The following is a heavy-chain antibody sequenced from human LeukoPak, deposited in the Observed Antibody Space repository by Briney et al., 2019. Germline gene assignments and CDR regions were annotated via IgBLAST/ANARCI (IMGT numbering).Heavy chain of an antibody. J-gene: IGHJ4*02. CDR2: IYYSGST. CDR3: ARGGGATNPFGY. Sequence: PETLSLTCTVSGGSISSYYWSWIRQPPGKGLEWIGYIYYSGSTNYNPSLKSRVTISVDTSKNQFSLKLSSVTAADTAVYYCARGGGATNPFGYWGQGTLVTVSS. D-gene: IGHD1-26*01. CDR1: GGSISSYY. V-gene: IGHV4-59*12.